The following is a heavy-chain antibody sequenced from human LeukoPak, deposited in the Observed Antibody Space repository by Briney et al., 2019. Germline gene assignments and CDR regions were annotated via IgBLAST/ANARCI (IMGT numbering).Heavy chain of an antibody. D-gene: IGHD2-2*01. CDR1: GYTFTSYG. V-gene: IGHV1-18*01. CDR2: ISAYNGST. J-gene: IGHJ5*02. CDR3: ARDKGAVVFGGWFDP. Sequence: GASVKVSCKASGYTFTSYGISWVRQAPGQGLEWMGWISAYNGSTNYAQRLQGRVTMTTDTSTSTAYMELRSLRSDDTAVYYCARDKGAVVFGGWFDPWGQGTLVTVSS.